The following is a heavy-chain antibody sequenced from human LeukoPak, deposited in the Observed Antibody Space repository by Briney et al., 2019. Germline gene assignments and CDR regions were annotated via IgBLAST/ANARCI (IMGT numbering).Heavy chain of an antibody. CDR2: INHSGST. CDR3: ARVSIAAAALDHNY. J-gene: IGHJ4*02. V-gene: IGHV4-34*01. CDR1: GGSFSGYY. D-gene: IGHD6-13*01. Sequence: SETLSLTCAVYGGSFSGYYWSWIRQPPGKGLEWIGEINHSGSTNYNPSLKSRVTISVDTSKNQFSLKLSSVTAADTAVYYCARVSIAAAALDHNYWGQGTLVTVSS.